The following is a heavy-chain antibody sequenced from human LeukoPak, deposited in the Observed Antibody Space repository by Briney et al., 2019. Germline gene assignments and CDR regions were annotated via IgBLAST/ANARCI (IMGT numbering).Heavy chain of an antibody. CDR1: GFTVSSNY. CDR2: IYSGGST. J-gene: IGHJ4*02. V-gene: IGHV3-53*05. CDR3: AKDRSGMACHFDF. D-gene: IGHD2-2*01. Sequence: GGSLRLSCAASGFTVSSNYMSWVRQAPGKGLEWVSVIYSGGSTYYADSVKGRFTISRDNSKNTLYLQMDSLRTEDTAVYYCAKDRSGMACHFDFWGQGTLVTVSS.